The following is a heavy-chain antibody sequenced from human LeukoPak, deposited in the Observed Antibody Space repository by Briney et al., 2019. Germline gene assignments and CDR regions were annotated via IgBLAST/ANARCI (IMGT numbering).Heavy chain of an antibody. J-gene: IGHJ4*02. V-gene: IGHV3-23*01. CDR3: EKVGCEMSMDMYFDS. CDR1: GFTFNNYA. CDR2: ITSSGDNT. D-gene: IGHD2/OR15-2a*01. Sequence: PGGSLRLSCAASGFTFNNYAMSWVRQAPGKGLEWVSAITSSGDNTYYADSVKGRFTISRDNSKNTLSLQLNSLRVEDTAVYYCEKVGCEMSMDMYFDSWGQGTQVTVSA.